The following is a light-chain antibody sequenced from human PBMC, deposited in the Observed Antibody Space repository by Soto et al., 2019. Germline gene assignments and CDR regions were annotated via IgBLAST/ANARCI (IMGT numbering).Light chain of an antibody. V-gene: IGLV2-14*01. CDR2: DVS. J-gene: IGLJ1*01. CDR3: NSYTSSFTLDYV. CDR1: SSDVGGYNY. Sequence: QCALTQPASVSGSPGQSITISCTGTSSDVGGYNYVSWYQQHPDKAPKLMIYDVSNRPSGVSNRFSGSKSGNTASLTISGLQAEDEADYYCNSYTSSFTLDYVFGTGTKLTVL.